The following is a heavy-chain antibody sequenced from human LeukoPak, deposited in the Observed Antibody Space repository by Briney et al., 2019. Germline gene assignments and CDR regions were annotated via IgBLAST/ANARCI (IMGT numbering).Heavy chain of an antibody. D-gene: IGHD2-2*01. J-gene: IGHJ1*01. Sequence: GGSLRLSCVASGFRFGRDWVSWVRQAPGKGLEWVACVKQDGTEKNYVVSVWGRFTVSVDNGKNSLYLQMNSLRAEDTAKYYCATLDSTKSVLWGRGTAVIVSS. V-gene: IGHV3-7*01. CDR2: VKQDGTEK. CDR1: GFRFGRDW. CDR3: ATLDSTKSVL.